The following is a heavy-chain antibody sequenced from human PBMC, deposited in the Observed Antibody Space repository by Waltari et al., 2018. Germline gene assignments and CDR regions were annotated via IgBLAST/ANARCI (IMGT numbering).Heavy chain of an antibody. V-gene: IGHV4-39*01. D-gene: IGHD2-2*01. Sequence: QESGPGLLKPSETLSLTCAVSGGSVTATSYFQGWIRQAPGKGLEWLGNIYYDGNTNYNPSLKSRVSISVDTSQKQFSLKLTSVTATDTAVYYCARQGLYCRSSNCVGLDFSHWGQGTLVAVS. CDR2: IYYDGNT. J-gene: IGHJ4*02. CDR3: ARQGLYCRSSNCVGLDFSH. CDR1: GGSVTATSYF.